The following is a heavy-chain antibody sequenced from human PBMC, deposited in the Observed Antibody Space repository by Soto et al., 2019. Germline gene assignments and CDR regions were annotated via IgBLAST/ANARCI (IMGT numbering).Heavy chain of an antibody. D-gene: IGHD1-20*01. CDR2: INVANGAT. Sequence: ASVKVSCKASGYTFATSALHWVRQAPGQRLEWMGWINVANGATKYSQKFQGRVTISRDTSTTTSFMDLSSLRPEDTAVYYCVRDNNWAAYWGQGTLVTVSS. CDR1: GYTFATSA. V-gene: IGHV1-3*01. J-gene: IGHJ4*02. CDR3: VRDNNWAAY.